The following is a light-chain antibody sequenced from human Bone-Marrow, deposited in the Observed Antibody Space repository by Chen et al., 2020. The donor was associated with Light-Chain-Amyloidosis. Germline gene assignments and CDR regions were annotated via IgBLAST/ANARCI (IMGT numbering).Light chain of an antibody. J-gene: IGLJ3*02. CDR3: QVWDRSSDRPV. CDR1: NIGSTS. CDR2: DDS. V-gene: IGLV3-21*02. Sequence: SYVLTQPSSVSVAPGQTATIACGGNNIGSTSGHWYQQTPGQAPRLVAYDDSDRPSGIPERWSGANSGNTATLTISRVEAGDGADYYFQVWDRSSDRPVFGGGTKLTVL.